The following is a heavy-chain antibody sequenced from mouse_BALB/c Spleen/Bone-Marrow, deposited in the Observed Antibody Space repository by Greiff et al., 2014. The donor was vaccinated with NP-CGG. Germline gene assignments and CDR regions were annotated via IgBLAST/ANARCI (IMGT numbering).Heavy chain of an antibody. CDR2: INPKYDTT. Sequence: EVQRVESGAELVKPGASVKISCRASGYTFTDYSMDWVKQSHGKSLEWIGDINPKYDTTTYNQKFKGKATLTVDKSSSTVYMELRSLTSEDTAVYYCARCYYGSHYFDYWGQGTTLTVSS. J-gene: IGHJ2*01. CDR3: ARCYYGSHYFDY. CDR1: GYTFTDYS. D-gene: IGHD2-1*01. V-gene: IGHV1-18*01.